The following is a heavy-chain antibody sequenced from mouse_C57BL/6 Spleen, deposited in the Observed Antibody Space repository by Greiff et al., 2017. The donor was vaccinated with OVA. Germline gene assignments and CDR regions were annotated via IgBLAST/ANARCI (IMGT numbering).Heavy chain of an antibody. CDR3: AREPGLLNAMDY. J-gene: IGHJ4*01. CDR2: ISDGGSYT. Sequence: EVKLVESGGGLVKPGGSLKLSCAASGFTFSSYAMSWVRQTPEKRLEWVATISDGGSYTYYPDNVKGRFTISRAKAKNNLYLQMSHLKSEDTAMYSCAREPGLLNAMDYWGQGTSVTVSS. V-gene: IGHV5-4*01. D-gene: IGHD1-1*01. CDR1: GFTFSSYA.